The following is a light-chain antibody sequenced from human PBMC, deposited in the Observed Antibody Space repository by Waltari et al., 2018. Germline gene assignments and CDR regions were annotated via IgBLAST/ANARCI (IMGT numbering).Light chain of an antibody. Sequence: SYELTQPPSVSVSPGQTARITRPGDDLPKKYAYWYQQKPGQAPVVVIYEDTKRPSGIPERFSGSSSGTMATFTISGAQVEDEADYYCYSTDSSGNHRVFGRGTKLTVL. V-gene: IGLV3-10*01. CDR1: DLPKKY. CDR2: EDT. CDR3: YSTDSSGNHRV. J-gene: IGLJ3*02.